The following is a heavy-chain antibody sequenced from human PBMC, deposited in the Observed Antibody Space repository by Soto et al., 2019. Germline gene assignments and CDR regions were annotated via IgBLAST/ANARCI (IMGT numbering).Heavy chain of an antibody. V-gene: IGHV3-23*01. CDR1: GFTFSSYA. Sequence: EVQLLESGGGLVQPGGSLRLSCAASGFTFSSYAMNWVRQATGQELEGVSAISGSGGSTYYADSVKGRFTISRDNSKNTRYLQMNSLRAEDTGVYYCANDRPDYAPAFDYGGQGTLVTVSS. CDR3: ANDRPDYAPAFDY. D-gene: IGHD4-17*01. CDR2: ISGSGGST. J-gene: IGHJ4*02.